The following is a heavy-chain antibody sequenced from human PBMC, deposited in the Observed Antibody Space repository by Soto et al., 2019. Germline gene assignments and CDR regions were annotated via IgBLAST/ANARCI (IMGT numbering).Heavy chain of an antibody. CDR3: ARGSGQLWYINVGY. D-gene: IGHD5-18*01. V-gene: IGHV1-46*01. Sequence: GASVKVSCKASGYTFTSYYMHWGRQTPGQGLEWMGIINPSGGSTSYAQKFQGRVTMTRDTSMSTVYMELSSLRSEDTAVYYCARGSGQLWYINVGYWGQGTLGTVSS. CDR1: GYTFTSYY. J-gene: IGHJ4*02. CDR2: INPSGGST.